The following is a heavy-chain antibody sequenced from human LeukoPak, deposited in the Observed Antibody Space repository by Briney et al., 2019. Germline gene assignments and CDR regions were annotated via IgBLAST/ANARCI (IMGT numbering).Heavy chain of an antibody. Sequence: SETLSLTCAVYGGSFSGYYWSWIRQPPGKGLEWIGEINHSGSTNYNPSLKSRVTISVDTSKNQFSLKLSSVIAADTAVYYCARGPSGAAAAKTGVDYWGQGTLVTVSS. D-gene: IGHD6-13*01. V-gene: IGHV4-34*01. CDR1: GGSFSGYY. J-gene: IGHJ4*02. CDR3: ARGPSGAAAAKTGVDY. CDR2: INHSGST.